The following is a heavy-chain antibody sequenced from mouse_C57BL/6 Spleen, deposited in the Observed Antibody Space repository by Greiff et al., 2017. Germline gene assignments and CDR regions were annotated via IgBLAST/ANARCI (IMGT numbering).Heavy chain of an antibody. D-gene: IGHD1-1*01. Sequence: QVQLKESGAELVRPGASVTLSCKASGYTFTDYEMHWVKQTPVHGLEWIGAIDPETGGTAYNQKFKGKAILTADKSSSTAYMELRSLTSEDSAVYYCTRYTTGYAMDYWGQGTSVTVSS. J-gene: IGHJ4*01. CDR1: GYTFTDYE. V-gene: IGHV1-15*01. CDR2: IDPETGGT. CDR3: TRYTTGYAMDY.